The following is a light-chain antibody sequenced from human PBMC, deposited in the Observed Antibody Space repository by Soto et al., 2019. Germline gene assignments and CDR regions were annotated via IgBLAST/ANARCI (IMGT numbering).Light chain of an antibody. J-gene: IGLJ2*01. Sequence: QSVLTQPPSVSGAPGQRVTISYTGSSSNIGAGYDVHWYQQLPGTAPKLLIYTNSNRPSGVPDRFSGSKSGTSASLAITGLQAEDEADYYCQSYDSSLSAVVFGGGTKLTVL. CDR1: SSNIGAGYD. CDR2: TNS. CDR3: QSYDSSLSAVV. V-gene: IGLV1-40*01.